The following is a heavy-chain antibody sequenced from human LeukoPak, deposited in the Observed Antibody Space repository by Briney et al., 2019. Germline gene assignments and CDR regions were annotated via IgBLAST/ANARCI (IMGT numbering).Heavy chain of an antibody. J-gene: IGHJ4*02. V-gene: IGHV1-46*01. Sequence: ASVKVSCKASGYTFTSYYMHWVRQAPGQGLEWMGIINPSGGSTSYAQKFQGRVTMTEDTSTDTAYMELSSLRSEDTAVYYCATTKTSYYYDSSGYSLDYWGQGTLVTVSS. CDR2: INPSGGST. D-gene: IGHD3-22*01. CDR3: ATTKTSYYYDSSGYSLDY. CDR1: GYTFTSYY.